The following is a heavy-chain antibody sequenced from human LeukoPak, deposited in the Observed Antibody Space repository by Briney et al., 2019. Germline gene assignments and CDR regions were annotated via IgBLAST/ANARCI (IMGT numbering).Heavy chain of an antibody. D-gene: IGHD3-3*01. CDR3: ARDGAIFGVVTVDY. CDR1: GFTFSSYS. Sequence: GGSLRLSCAASGFTFSSYSMNWVRQAPGKGLEWVSSISSSSSYIYYADSVKGRFTISRDNAKNSLYLQMNSLRAEDTAVYYCARDGAIFGVVTVDYWGQGTLVTVSS. J-gene: IGHJ4*02. CDR2: ISSSSSYI. V-gene: IGHV3-21*01.